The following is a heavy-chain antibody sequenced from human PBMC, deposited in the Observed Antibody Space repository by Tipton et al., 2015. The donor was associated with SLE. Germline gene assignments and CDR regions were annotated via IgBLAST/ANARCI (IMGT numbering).Heavy chain of an antibody. CDR2: IRYDGSEK. Sequence: SLRLSCAASGFTFSSYGMYWVRQAPGKGLEWVAFIRYDGSEKYYADSVKGRFTISRDNSRNMLHRQMNSLRAEDTAVYYCAKDGMLEFSGSHHLDYWGQGTLVTVPS. CDR1: GFTFSSYG. V-gene: IGHV3-30*02. J-gene: IGHJ4*02. D-gene: IGHD1-26*01. CDR3: AKDGMLEFSGSHHLDY.